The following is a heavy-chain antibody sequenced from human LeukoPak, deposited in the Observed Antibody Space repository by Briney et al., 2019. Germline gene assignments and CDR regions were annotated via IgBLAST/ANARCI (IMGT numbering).Heavy chain of an antibody. V-gene: IGHV4-39*01. J-gene: IGHJ4*02. CDR3: ARLVRSFTYYYGSGSYLDY. CDR2: VYYSGST. Sequence: PSETLSLTCTVSGGSISSNSYYWGWIRQPPGKGLEWIGNVYYSGSTYYNPSLKSRVTISVDTSKNQFSLKLSSVTAADTAVYYCARLVRSFTYYYGSGSYLDYWGQGTLVTVSS. CDR1: GGSISSNSYY. D-gene: IGHD3-10*01.